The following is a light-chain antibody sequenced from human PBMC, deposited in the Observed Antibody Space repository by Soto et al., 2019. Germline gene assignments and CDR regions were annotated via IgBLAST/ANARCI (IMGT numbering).Light chain of an antibody. J-gene: IGKJ1*01. CDR1: QSVSSFY. CDR2: GAS. V-gene: IGKV3-20*01. CDR3: QQYVNSLWT. Sequence: DIGLTQSPGTLSFSPGERASLSCRASQSVSSFYLAWYQQKPGQAPRLLIYGASRRATGIPDRFSGSGSGTDFTLTISRLEPEDFEVYYCQQYVNSLWTFGQGTKVEIK.